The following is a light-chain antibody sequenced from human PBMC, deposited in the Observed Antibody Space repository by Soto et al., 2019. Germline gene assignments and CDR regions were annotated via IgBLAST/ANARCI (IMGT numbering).Light chain of an antibody. CDR2: KVS. Sequence: EVVMTQSPLSLPVTLGQPASISCRSSQSLVHSNGNTYLNWFQQRPGQSPRRLIYKVSNRDSGVPDRFSGNGSGTDFTLKISRVEAEDVGDYYCMQGTHWPGTFGQGTKVEIK. CDR3: MQGTHWPGT. J-gene: IGKJ1*01. V-gene: IGKV2-30*02. CDR1: QSLVHSNGNTY.